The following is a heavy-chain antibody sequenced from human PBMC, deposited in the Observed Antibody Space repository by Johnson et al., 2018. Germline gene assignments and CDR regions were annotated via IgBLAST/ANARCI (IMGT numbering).Heavy chain of an antibody. J-gene: IGHJ6*03. D-gene: IGHD3-3*01. CDR2: IKEDGSEK. CDR3: VRVTSPWGFLGWFGDHSYYMDV. CDR1: GFSFSTYW. Sequence: VQVQESGGGLVQPGGSLRLSCAASGFSFSTYWMTWVRQAPGKGLKWVANIKEDGSEKYYVDSVKGRFTISRDNAKNSLFLQMNSLRADDAAGYYCVRVTSPWGFLGWFGDHSYYMDVWGKGTTVTVSS. V-gene: IGHV3-7*01.